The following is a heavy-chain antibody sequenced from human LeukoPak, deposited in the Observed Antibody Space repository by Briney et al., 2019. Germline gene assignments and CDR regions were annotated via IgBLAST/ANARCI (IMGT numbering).Heavy chain of an antibody. V-gene: IGHV1-18*01. CDR1: GYTFTSYG. CDR3: ARVHCSSTSCYHLYYYGMDV. J-gene: IGHJ6*02. Sequence: ASVKVSCKASGYTFTSYGISWVRQAPGQGLEWMGWISAYNGNTNYAQKLQGRVTMTTDTSTSTAYMELRSLRSDDTAVYYCARVHCSSTSCYHLYYYGMDVWGQGTTVTVSS. CDR2: ISAYNGNT. D-gene: IGHD2-2*01.